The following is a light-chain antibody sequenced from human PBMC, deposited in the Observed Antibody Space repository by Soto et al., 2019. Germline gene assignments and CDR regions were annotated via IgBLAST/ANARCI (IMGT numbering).Light chain of an antibody. V-gene: IGLV2-18*02. CDR1: SSDVGSYNR. J-gene: IGLJ2*01. CDR3: SSYTSSSTLL. Sequence: QSALTQPPSVSGSPGQSGSISCTGTSSDVGSYNRVSWYQQSPGTAPKLMISEVNNRPSGVPDRFSGSKSGNTASLTISGLQAEDDADYYCSSYTSSSTLLFGGGTKVTVL. CDR2: EVN.